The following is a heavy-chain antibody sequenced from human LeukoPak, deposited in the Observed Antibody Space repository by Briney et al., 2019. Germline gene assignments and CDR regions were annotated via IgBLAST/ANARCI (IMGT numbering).Heavy chain of an antibody. D-gene: IGHD1-7*01. V-gene: IGHV3-9*03. CDR1: GFTFDDYA. CDR2: ISWNSGNI. CDR3: AKGSTGTIVDY. J-gene: IGHJ4*02. Sequence: GGSLRLSCAASGFTFDDYAMHWVRQAPGKGLEWVSGISWNSGNIGYADSVKGRFTISRDNAKNSLYLQMNSLRAEDMALYYCAKGSTGTIVDYWGQGTLVTVSS.